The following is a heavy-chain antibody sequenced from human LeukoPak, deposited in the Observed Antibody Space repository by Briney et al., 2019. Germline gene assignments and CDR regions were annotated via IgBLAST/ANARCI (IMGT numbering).Heavy chain of an antibody. CDR1: GDSISSYY. CDR2: IYYSGST. Sequence: SETLSLTCTVSGDSISSYYWSWIRQPPGKGLEWIAYIYYSGSTKYNPSLKSRVTVSVDTSKNQFSLKLSSVTAADTAVYYCAGSSSRGSGLYFGYHAFDICGQGTMVTVSS. J-gene: IGHJ3*02. D-gene: IGHD2-15*01. CDR3: AGSSSRGSGLYFGYHAFDI. V-gene: IGHV4-59*01.